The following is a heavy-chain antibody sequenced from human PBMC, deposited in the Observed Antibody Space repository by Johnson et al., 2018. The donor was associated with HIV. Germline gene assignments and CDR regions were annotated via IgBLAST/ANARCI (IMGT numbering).Heavy chain of an antibody. CDR3: ARDTAMVHDAFDI. CDR1: GFTFDDYA. Sequence: VQLVESGGVVVQPGGSLRLSCAASGFTFDDYAMHWVRQAPGKGLEWVSVIYSGGSTYYADSVKGRFTISRDNSKNTLYLQMNSLRAEDTAVYYCARDTAMVHDAFDIWGQGTMVTVSS. D-gene: IGHD5-18*01. J-gene: IGHJ3*02. CDR2: IYSGGST. V-gene: IGHV3-66*01.